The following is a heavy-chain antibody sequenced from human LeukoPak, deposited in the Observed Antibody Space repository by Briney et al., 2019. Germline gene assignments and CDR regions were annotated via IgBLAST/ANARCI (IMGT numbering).Heavy chain of an antibody. CDR2: SCSRSTTI. V-gene: IGHV3-48*03. CDR3: ARGSRGYSGSATGYFFDF. D-gene: IGHD5-12*01. Sequence: SCSRSTTIYYADSVKGRFTISRDNAKNSLFLEMNSLRAEDTATYYCARGSRGYSGSATGYFFDFWGQGTLVTVSS. J-gene: IGHJ4*02.